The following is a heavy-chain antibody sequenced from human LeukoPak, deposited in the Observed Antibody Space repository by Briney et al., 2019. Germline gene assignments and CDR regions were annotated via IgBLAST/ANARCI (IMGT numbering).Heavy chain of an antibody. CDR2: IKQDGSEK. V-gene: IGHV3-7*01. Sequence: GGSLRLSCAASGFTFSSYWMSWVRQAPGKGLEWVANIKQDGSEKYYVDSVKGRFTISRDNAKNSLYLQMNSLRAEDTAVYYCARKALTYYYDSSGYYTNPAYFDYWGQGTLVTVSS. J-gene: IGHJ4*02. CDR3: ARKALTYYYDSSGYYTNPAYFDY. D-gene: IGHD3-22*01. CDR1: GFTFSSYW.